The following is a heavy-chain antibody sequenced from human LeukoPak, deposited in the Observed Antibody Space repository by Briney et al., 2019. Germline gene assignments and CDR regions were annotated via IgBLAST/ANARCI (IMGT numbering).Heavy chain of an antibody. J-gene: IGHJ5*02. CDR2: ISAYNGNT. CDR3: ARNVLRYFDWLPSPFDP. V-gene: IGHV1-18*01. D-gene: IGHD3-9*01. CDR1: GYTFTSYG. Sequence: ASVKVSCKASGYTFTSYGISWVRQAPGQGLEWMGWISAYNGNTNYAQKLQGRVTMTTDTSTSTAYMELRSLRSDDTAVCYCARNVLRYFDWLPSPFDPWGQGTLVTVSS.